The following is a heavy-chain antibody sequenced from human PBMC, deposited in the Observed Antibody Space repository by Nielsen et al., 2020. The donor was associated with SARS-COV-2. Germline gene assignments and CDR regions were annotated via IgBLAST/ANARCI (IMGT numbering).Heavy chain of an antibody. CDR1: GFTFNIYA. J-gene: IGHJ3*01. CDR2: VSASGGST. D-gene: IGHD3-10*01. CDR3: AKDGVVRGDALDL. V-gene: IGHV3-23*01. Sequence: GGSLRLSCAASGFTFNIYAMAWVRRAPGRGLQWVTGVSASGGSTYYTDSVKGRFSISRDNSKNTLYLQMNSLRAEDTAVYYCAKDGVVRGDALDLWGQGTMVTVSS.